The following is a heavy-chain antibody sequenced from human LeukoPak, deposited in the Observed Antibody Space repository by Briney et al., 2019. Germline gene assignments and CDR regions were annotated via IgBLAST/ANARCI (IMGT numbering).Heavy chain of an antibody. V-gene: IGHV6-1*01. CDR1: GDSLSSNTGT. CDR3: ARVEDKIVASGKNYSYLDV. CDR2: TYYRSKWYN. D-gene: IGHD6-13*01. Sequence: SQTLSLTCAISGDSLSSNTGTWHWLRQSPSRGLEWLGRTYYRSKWYNDYAVSVKSRITINPATSKNQFSLQLNSVTPEDTAVYYCARVEDKIVASGKNYSYLDVWGKGTPVTVSS. J-gene: IGHJ6*03.